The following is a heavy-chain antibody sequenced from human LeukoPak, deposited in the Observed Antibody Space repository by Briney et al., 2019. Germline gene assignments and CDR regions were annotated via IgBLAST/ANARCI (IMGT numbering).Heavy chain of an antibody. D-gene: IGHD5-24*01. V-gene: IGHV3-23*01. CDR1: GFIFRKYA. CDR3: PKDQTGDGYNSI. J-gene: IGHJ4*02. CDR2: VHGRSV. Sequence: GSLILSCAGSGFIFRKYAMSWLRQAPGKGLEWVWTVHGRSVYADAAMGRFTISRDDSRSTLYLPMDNLRAEDAAVYYCPKDQTGDGYNSIWGTGTLVTVSS.